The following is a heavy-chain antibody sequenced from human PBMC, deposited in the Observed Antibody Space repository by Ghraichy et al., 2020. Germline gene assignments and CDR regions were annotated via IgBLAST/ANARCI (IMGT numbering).Heavy chain of an antibody. CDR3: ASFASTGGQVLAFDL. D-gene: IGHD7-27*01. CDR1: GFTFSSYS. CDR2: ISSSSSYI. J-gene: IGHJ2*01. Sequence: GGSLRLSCAASGFTFSSYSMNWVRQAPGKGLEWVSSISSSSSYIYYADSVKGRFTISRDNAKNSLYLQMNSLRAEDTAVYYCASFASTGGQVLAFDLWGRGTLVTVSS. V-gene: IGHV3-21*01.